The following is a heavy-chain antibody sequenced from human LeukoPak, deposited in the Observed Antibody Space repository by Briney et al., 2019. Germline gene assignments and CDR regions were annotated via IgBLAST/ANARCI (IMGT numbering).Heavy chain of an antibody. Sequence: ASVKVSCKASAYSFTDFYLHWVRQAPGQGLEYMGWINPNSGATNYAQKFQGRVTMTRDTSITTAYMELSRLRSDDTAVYYCARDRLRWHAFDIWGQGTMVTVSS. D-gene: IGHD4-23*01. V-gene: IGHV1-2*02. CDR1: AYSFTDFY. CDR3: ARDRLRWHAFDI. J-gene: IGHJ3*02. CDR2: INPNSGAT.